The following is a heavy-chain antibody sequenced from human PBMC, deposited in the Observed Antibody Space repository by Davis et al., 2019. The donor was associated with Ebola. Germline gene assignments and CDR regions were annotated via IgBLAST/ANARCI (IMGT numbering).Heavy chain of an antibody. Sequence: GESLKISCAASGFTFSDYYMSWIRQAPGKGLEWVSSISSSSSYIYYADSVKGRFTISRDNAKNSLYLQMNSLRAEDTAVYYCARDFPAFDIWGQGTMVTVSS. CDR1: GFTFSDYY. CDR3: ARDFPAFDI. CDR2: ISSSSSYI. J-gene: IGHJ3*02. V-gene: IGHV3-11*06.